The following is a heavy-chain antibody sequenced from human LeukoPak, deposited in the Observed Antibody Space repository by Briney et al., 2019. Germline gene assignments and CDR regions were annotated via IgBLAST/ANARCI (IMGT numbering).Heavy chain of an antibody. V-gene: IGHV3-13*01. Sequence: PGGSLRLSCAASGFTFSSYDMHWVRQATGKGLEWVSAIGTAGDTYYPGSVKGRFTISRENAKNSLYLQMNSLRAGDTAVYYCARATGDFWSGYYLRYWGQGTLVTVSS. D-gene: IGHD3-3*01. J-gene: IGHJ4*02. CDR1: GFTFSSYD. CDR3: ARATGDFWSGYYLRY. CDR2: IGTAGDT.